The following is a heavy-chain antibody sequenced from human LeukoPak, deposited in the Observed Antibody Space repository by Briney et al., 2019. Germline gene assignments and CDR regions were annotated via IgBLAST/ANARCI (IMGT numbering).Heavy chain of an antibody. Sequence: GGSLRLSCAASGFTFSSYAMSWVRQAPGKGLEWVSAISGSGGSTYYADSVKGRFTISRDNSKNTLYLQMNSLRAEDTAVYYCAKDVVVPAAAHYFDYWGQGTLVTVFS. CDR3: AKDVVVPAAAHYFDY. CDR1: GFTFSSYA. J-gene: IGHJ4*02. D-gene: IGHD2-2*01. V-gene: IGHV3-23*01. CDR2: ISGSGGST.